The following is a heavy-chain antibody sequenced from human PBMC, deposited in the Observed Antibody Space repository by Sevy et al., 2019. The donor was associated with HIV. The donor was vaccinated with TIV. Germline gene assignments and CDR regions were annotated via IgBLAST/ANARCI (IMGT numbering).Heavy chain of an antibody. CDR2: INPSGGST. D-gene: IGHD2-2*01. CDR1: GYTFTSYY. Sequence: GESLKISCKASGYTFTSYYMHWVRQAPGQGLEWMGIINPSGGSTSYAQKFQGRVTMTRDTSTSTVYMELSSLRSEDTAGYYCARGRVVVVPAAIYYGMDVWGQGTTVTVSS. V-gene: IGHV1-46*01. CDR3: ARGRVVVVPAAIYYGMDV. J-gene: IGHJ6*02.